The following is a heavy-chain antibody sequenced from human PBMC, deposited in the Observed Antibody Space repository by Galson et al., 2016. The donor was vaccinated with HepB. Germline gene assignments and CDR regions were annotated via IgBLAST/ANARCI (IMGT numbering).Heavy chain of an antibody. D-gene: IGHD5-12*01. CDR3: ASSSSGYDWYYFDY. J-gene: IGHJ4*02. CDR1: GYTFTKYA. Sequence: SVKVSCKASGYTFTKYAMNWVRQAPGQGLEWMGWINTNTGNPTNAQGFTGRFVFSLDTSVSTAYLQISSLEAEGTAVYYCASSSSGYDWYYFDYWGQGTLVTVSS. CDR2: INTNTGNP. V-gene: IGHV7-4-1*02.